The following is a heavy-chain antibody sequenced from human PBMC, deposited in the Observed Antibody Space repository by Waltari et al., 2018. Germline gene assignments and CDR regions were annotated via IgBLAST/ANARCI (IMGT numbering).Heavy chain of an antibody. CDR1: GYTLSNYY. CDR3: ATALGDSISASRPFEI. CDR2: VDPEDGQT. V-gene: IGHV1-69-2*01. J-gene: IGHJ3*02. Sequence: EVRLLQSGAEVKKPGTTLTISCRLSGYTLSNYYIHWIQQAPGKVLQWTGLVDPEDGQTINAEALQGRSSMTADSSTETVYMELTSLTSDDSAVYYCATALGDSISASRPFEIWGQGTVITVSS. D-gene: IGHD3-3*02.